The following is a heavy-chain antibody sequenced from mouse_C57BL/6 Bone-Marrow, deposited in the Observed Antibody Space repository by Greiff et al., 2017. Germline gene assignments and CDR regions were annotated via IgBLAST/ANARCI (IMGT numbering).Heavy chain of an antibody. Sequence: VQLQQSGPELVKPGASVKISCKASGYTFTDYYMNWVKQSHGKSLEWIGDINPNNGGTSYNQKFKGKATLTVDKSSSTAYMELRSRTSEDSAVYYCARRPVVAPMDYWGQGTSVTVSS. CDR3: ARRPVVAPMDY. V-gene: IGHV1-26*01. J-gene: IGHJ4*01. CDR1: GYTFTDYY. D-gene: IGHD1-1*01. CDR2: INPNNGGT.